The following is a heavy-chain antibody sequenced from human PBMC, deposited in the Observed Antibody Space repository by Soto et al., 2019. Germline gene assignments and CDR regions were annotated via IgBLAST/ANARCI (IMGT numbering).Heavy chain of an antibody. CDR3: ATIAAAGTDYYYYGMDV. J-gene: IGHJ6*02. CDR2: ISAYNGDT. D-gene: IGHD6-13*01. Sequence: QVQLVQSGAEVKKPGASVTVSCKASGYTIISWVRQAPGQGLECMGWISAYNGDTNYAQKFQGRVTMTTDTPTSTAYMELRSLRSDDTAVYHCATIAAAGTDYYYYGMDVWGQGTTVTVSS. V-gene: IGHV1-18*01. CDR1: GYTI.